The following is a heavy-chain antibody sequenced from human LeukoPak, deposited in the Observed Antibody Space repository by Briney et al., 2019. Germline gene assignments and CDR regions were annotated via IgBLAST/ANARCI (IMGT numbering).Heavy chain of an antibody. J-gene: IGHJ6*02. Sequence: SQTLSLTCTVSGGSISSGGYYWSWIRQHPGKGLEWIGYIYYSGSTYYNPSLKSRVTISVDTSKNQFSLKLSSVTAADTAVYYCARGRAIMIPAAKIPYYYYGMDVWGQGTTVTVSS. D-gene: IGHD2-2*01. CDR1: GGSISSGGYY. V-gene: IGHV4-31*03. CDR2: IYYSGST. CDR3: ARGRAIMIPAAKIPYYYYGMDV.